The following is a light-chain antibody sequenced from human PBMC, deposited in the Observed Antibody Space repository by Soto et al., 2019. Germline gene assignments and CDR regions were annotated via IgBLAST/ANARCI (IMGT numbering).Light chain of an antibody. CDR3: CSYSTSSTLV. J-gene: IGLJ2*01. Sequence: QSVLTQPASVSGAPGQSITISCTGTSTDFGGHNYVSWYQHHTGKAPKLMIFEVSNRPSGISIRFSGSKSANTASLTISGLQAEDEADYYCCSYSTSSTLVFGGGTKLTVL. CDR1: STDFGGHNY. CDR2: EVS. V-gene: IGLV2-14*01.